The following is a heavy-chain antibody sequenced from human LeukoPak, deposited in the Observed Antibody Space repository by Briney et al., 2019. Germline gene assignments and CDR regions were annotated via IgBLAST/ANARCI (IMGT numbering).Heavy chain of an antibody. D-gene: IGHD1-26*01. Sequence: PGGSLRLSCAASGFTFSSYSMNWVRQAPGKGLEWVSSISSSSSYIYYADSVKGRFTISRDNARNSLYLQMNSLRAEDTAVYYCARGSGSYHDYWGQGTLVTVSS. CDR3: ARGSGSYHDY. CDR2: ISSSSSYI. V-gene: IGHV3-21*01. J-gene: IGHJ4*02. CDR1: GFTFSSYS.